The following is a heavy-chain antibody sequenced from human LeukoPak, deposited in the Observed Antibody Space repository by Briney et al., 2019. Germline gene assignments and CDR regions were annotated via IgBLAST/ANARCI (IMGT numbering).Heavy chain of an antibody. J-gene: IGHJ6*03. CDR3: AKDRSGYTYGPEYYYYMDV. Sequence: PGGTLRLSCAASGFTFSSYGMSWVRQAPEKGLEWVSGISGSVRSTYYADSVKGRFTISRDNSKNTLYLQMNSLRAEDTAVYYCAKDRSGYTYGPEYYYYMDVWGKGTTVTISS. V-gene: IGHV3-23*01. CDR1: GFTFSSYG. CDR2: ISGSVRST. D-gene: IGHD5-18*01.